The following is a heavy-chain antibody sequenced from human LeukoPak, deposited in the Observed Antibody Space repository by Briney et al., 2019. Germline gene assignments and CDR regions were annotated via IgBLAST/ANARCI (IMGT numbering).Heavy chain of an antibody. J-gene: IGHJ4*02. D-gene: IGHD3-22*01. CDR2: IYPGDSDT. Sequence: GESLKISCKGSGYSFTSYWIGWVRQLPGKGLEWMGIIYPGDSDTRYSPSFQGQVTISADKSISTAYLQWSSLKASDTAVYYCARKITYYYDSSGYNFDYWGQGTLVTVSS. CDR1: GYSFTSYW. CDR3: ARKITYYYDSSGYNFDY. V-gene: IGHV5-51*01.